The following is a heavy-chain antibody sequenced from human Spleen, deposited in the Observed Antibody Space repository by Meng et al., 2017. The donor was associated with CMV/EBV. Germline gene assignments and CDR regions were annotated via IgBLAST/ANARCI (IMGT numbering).Heavy chain of an antibody. CDR3: ARDKGMYGMDV. Sequence: GESLKISCAASGFTFSDYYMNWIRQAPGKGLEWISYISSSGSTIYYADSVKGRFTVSRDNAKNSLYLQMKSLRVEDTAVYYCARDKGMYGMDVWGQGTTVTVSS. CDR2: ISSSGSTI. CDR1: GFTFSDYY. J-gene: IGHJ6*02. V-gene: IGHV3-11*04.